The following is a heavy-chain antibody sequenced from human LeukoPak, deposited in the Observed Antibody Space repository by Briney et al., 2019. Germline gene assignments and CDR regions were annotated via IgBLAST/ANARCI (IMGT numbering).Heavy chain of an antibody. J-gene: IGHJ4*02. CDR1: GFTFSSYD. V-gene: IGHV3-64D*09. CDR2: ISINGGST. D-gene: IGHD5-12*01. Sequence: GGSLRVSCSASGFTFSSYDMYWVRQAPGKGLEYVSAISINGGSTYYADSVKGRFTISRDNSKNTLYLQMSSLRVEDTAVYYCVNDGSGGYDHDYWGQGTLVTVSS. CDR3: VNDGSGGYDHDY.